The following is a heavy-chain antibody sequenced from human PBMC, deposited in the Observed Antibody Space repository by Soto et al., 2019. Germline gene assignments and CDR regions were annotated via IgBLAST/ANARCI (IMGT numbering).Heavy chain of an antibody. CDR2: TDHDGRFS. D-gene: IGHD3-3*01. V-gene: IGHV3-74*01. CDR3: AGDLRLSGEAFDV. CDR1: GFAFSSAW. Sequence: EVQLVESGRGLVQPGGSLRLSCVASGFAFSSAWMHWVRQAPGKGLVWISRTDHDGRFSTYADSVEGRFTISRDNARNILFLQMNSLRVDDTAIYYCAGDLRLSGEAFDVWGQGTVVTVSS. J-gene: IGHJ3*01.